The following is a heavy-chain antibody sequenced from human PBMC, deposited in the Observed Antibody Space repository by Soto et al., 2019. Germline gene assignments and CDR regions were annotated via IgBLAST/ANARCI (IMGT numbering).Heavy chain of an antibody. J-gene: IGHJ5*01. CDR1: GGSISSGDYY. Sequence: TSETLSLTCTVSGGSISSGDYYWSWIRQPPGKGLEWIGYIYYSGSTYYNPSLKSRVTISVDTSKNQFSLRLTSVTAADTAVYYCARLGRYYQSLDSWGPGTLVTVSS. V-gene: IGHV4-30-4*01. D-gene: IGHD3-10*01. CDR2: IYYSGST. CDR3: ARLGRYYQSLDS.